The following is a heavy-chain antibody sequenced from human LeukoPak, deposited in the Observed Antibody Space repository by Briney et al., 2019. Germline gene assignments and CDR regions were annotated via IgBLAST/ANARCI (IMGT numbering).Heavy chain of an antibody. J-gene: IGHJ5*02. Sequence: ASVKVSCKASGYTFTGYYMHWVRQAPGQGLEWMGRINPNSGGTNYAQKFQGRVTMTRDTPISTAYMELSRLRSDDTAVYYCARDPRASITYYYGSGSYHPWGQGTLVTVSS. CDR2: INPNSGGT. V-gene: IGHV1-2*06. D-gene: IGHD3-10*01. CDR3: ARDPRASITYYYGSGSYHP. CDR1: GYTFTGYY.